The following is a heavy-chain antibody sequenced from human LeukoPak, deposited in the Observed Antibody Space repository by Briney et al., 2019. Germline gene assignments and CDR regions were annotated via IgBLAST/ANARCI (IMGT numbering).Heavy chain of an antibody. Sequence: PSGTLSLTGAVSGGSISSYYWSWIRQPAGKGLEGIGRIYTRGSTNYNPSLKSRVTMSVDTSKNQFSLKLSSVTAADTAVYYCARDMGYGDGSSWYHYYYYMDVWGKGTTVTVSS. CDR2: IYTRGST. J-gene: IGHJ6*03. CDR3: ARDMGYGDGSSWYHYYYYMDV. V-gene: IGHV4-4*07. CDR1: GGSISSYY. D-gene: IGHD6-13*01.